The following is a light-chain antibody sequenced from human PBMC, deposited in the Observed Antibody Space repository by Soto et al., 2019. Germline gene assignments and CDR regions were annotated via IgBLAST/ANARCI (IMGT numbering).Light chain of an antibody. J-gene: IGKJ5*01. CDR1: QSIRSL. Sequence: EVLMTQSPATRSVSPGERATLSCRAAQSIRSLLAWYQHKPGQAPRLLIYGASTRATAIPARFTGSGSGTEFTLTISSLQSEDFAVYYCQQYNNWPITFGPGTRLEIK. CDR3: QQYNNWPIT. V-gene: IGKV3-15*01. CDR2: GAS.